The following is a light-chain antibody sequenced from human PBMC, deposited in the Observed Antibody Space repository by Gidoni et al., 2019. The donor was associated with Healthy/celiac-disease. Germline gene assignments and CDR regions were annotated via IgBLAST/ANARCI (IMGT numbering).Light chain of an antibody. J-gene: IGKJ4*01. V-gene: IGKV3-20*01. CDR2: GAS. CDR1: LSVSSSY. Sequence: ELVLTQSPGTLSLSPGERATLSCRASLSVSSSYLAWYQQKPGQAPRLLIYGASSRATGIPDRFSGSGSGTDFTLTISRLEPEDFAVYYCQQYGSSPSLTFGGGTKVEIK. CDR3: QQYGSSPSLT.